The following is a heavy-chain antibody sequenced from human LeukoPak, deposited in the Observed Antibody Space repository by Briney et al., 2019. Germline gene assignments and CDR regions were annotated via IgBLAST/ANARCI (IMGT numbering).Heavy chain of an antibody. CDR3: ARGRDSSSSYPGY. D-gene: IGHD6-6*01. CDR1: GFTFSSYS. CDR2: ISSTSSTV. Sequence: GGSLRLSCAVSGFTFSSYSMTWVRQAPGKGLEWVSYISSTSSTVYYADSVKGRFTISRDNVKNSLYLQTNSLRAEDTAVYYCARGRDSSSSYPGYWGQGTLVTVSS. J-gene: IGHJ4*02. V-gene: IGHV3-48*01.